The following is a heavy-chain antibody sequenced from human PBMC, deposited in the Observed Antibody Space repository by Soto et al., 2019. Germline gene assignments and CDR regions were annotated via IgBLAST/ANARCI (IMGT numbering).Heavy chain of an antibody. V-gene: IGHV1-46*01. J-gene: IGHJ6*02. CDR1: GYTFTSDY. Sequence: ASVKVSCKASGYTFTSDYMHWVRQAPGQGLEWMGIINPSGGSTSYAQKFQDRVTVTRDTSTSTVYMELSSLRSEDTAVYYCARDGVLRFSYGMDVWVQGTTVTVSS. CDR2: INPSGGST. CDR3: ARDGVLRFSYGMDV. D-gene: IGHD3-3*01.